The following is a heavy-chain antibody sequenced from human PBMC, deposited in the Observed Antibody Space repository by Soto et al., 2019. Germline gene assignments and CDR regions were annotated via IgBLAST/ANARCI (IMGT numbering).Heavy chain of an antibody. V-gene: IGHV3-30*18. D-gene: IGHD3-3*01. CDR3: ANDQSSIFRSGSGMDA. CDR2: ISYAVNNI. Sequence: SLRLSCGASGLTFRNFVMDWVRQAPGSGLEWVAVISYAVNNIYYADSVKGRFTISRDNSGNTLYLEMSSLRGEDTAVYYCANDQSSIFRSGSGMDAWGKGTT. J-gene: IGHJ6*04. CDR1: GLTFRNFV.